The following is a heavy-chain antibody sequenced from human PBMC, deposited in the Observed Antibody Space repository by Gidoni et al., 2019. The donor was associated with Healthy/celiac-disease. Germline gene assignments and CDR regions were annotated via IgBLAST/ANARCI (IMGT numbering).Heavy chain of an antibody. CDR3: ARGYCSSTSCSAYDAFDI. V-gene: IGHV3-21*01. Sequence: EVQLVESGGGLVKPGGSLRLSCAASGFTFSSYSMNWVRQAPGKGLEWVSSNSSSSSYIYYADSVKGRFTISRDNAKNSLYLQMNSLRAEDTAVYYCARGYCSSTSCSAYDAFDIWGQGTMVTVSS. CDR2: NSSSSSYI. D-gene: IGHD2-2*01. J-gene: IGHJ3*02. CDR1: GFTFSSYS.